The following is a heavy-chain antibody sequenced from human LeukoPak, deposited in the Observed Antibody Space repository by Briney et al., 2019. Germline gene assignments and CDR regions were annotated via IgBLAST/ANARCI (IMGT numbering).Heavy chain of an antibody. CDR1: GGSFSGYY. V-gene: IGHV4-34*01. CDR3: ARGLGEREVDY. J-gene: IGHJ4*02. Sequence: SETLSLTCAVYGGSFSGYYWSWIRQPPGNGLEWIGEINHSGSTNYNPSLKSRVTISVDTSKNQFSLKLSSVTAADTAVYYCARGLGEREVDYWGQGTLVTVSS. D-gene: IGHD3-16*01. CDR2: INHSGST.